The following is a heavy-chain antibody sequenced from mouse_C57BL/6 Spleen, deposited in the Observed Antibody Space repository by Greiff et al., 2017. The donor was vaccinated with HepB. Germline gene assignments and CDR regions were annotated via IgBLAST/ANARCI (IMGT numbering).Heavy chain of an antibody. CDR3: ARGAMITTYYFDY. V-gene: IGHV1-7*01. CDR2: INPNSGYT. CDR1: GYTFTSYW. Sequence: VQLQQSGAELAQPGASVTLSCKASGYTFTSYWMQWVKQRPGQGLEWIGYINPNSGYTKYNQKFKDKATLAADKSSSTAYMQLSSLTYEDSAVYYCARGAMITTYYFDYWGQGTTLTVSS. J-gene: IGHJ2*01. D-gene: IGHD2-4*01.